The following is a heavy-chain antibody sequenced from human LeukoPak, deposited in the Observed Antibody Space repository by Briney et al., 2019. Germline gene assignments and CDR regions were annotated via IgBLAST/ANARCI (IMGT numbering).Heavy chain of an antibody. CDR2: MRRDGNEI. V-gene: IGHV3-7*01. Sequence: PGGSLRLSCAASGFTFSSYAMSWVRQAPGKGLEWVANMRRDGNEIYYLDSVRGRFTISRDNARNSLYLQMNSLRAEDTAVYYCARDAYGSSVDYWGQGTLVTVSS. J-gene: IGHJ4*02. CDR3: ARDAYGSSVDY. CDR1: GFTFSSYA. D-gene: IGHD1-26*01.